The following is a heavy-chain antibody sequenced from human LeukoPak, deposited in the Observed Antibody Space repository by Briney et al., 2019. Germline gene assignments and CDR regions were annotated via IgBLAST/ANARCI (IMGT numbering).Heavy chain of an antibody. J-gene: IGHJ4*02. D-gene: IGHD6-6*01. Sequence: SETLSLTCTVSGGSISSSSCHGGWIRQPPGKGLEWIGTIYYTGTTYYNPSLKSRVTISVDTSKNQFSRTLSSVTAADTGVYYCANYSNSAAGCGGQGPLVTASS. CDR1: GGSISSSSCH. CDR3: ANYSNSAAGC. CDR2: IYYTGTT. V-gene: IGHV4-39*01.